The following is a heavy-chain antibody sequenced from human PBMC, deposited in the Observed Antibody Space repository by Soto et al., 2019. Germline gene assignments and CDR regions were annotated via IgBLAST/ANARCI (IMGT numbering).Heavy chain of an antibody. V-gene: IGHV3-48*02. CDR2: ISSSSSTI. Sequence: GGSLRLSCAASGFTFSSYSMNWVRQAPGKGLEWVSYISSSSSTIYYADSVKGRFTISRDNAKNSLYLQMNSLRDEDTAVYYCARDRIAARPDVWYYYYGMDVWGQGTTVTVSS. CDR1: GFTFSSYS. J-gene: IGHJ6*02. CDR3: ARDRIAARPDVWYYYYGMDV. D-gene: IGHD6-6*01.